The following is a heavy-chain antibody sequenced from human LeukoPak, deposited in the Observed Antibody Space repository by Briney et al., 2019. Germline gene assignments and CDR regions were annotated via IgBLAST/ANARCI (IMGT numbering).Heavy chain of an antibody. CDR3: ARALTYYYDSSGYYLDY. J-gene: IGHJ4*02. V-gene: IGHV4-31*03. D-gene: IGHD3-22*01. CDR1: GGSISSGGYY. Sequence: PSETLSLTCTVSGGSISSGGYYWSWIRQHPGKGLEWIGYIYYSGSTYYNPSLKSRVTISVDTSKNQFSLKLSSVTAADTAVYYRARALTYYYDSSGYYLDYWGQGTLVTVSS. CDR2: IYYSGST.